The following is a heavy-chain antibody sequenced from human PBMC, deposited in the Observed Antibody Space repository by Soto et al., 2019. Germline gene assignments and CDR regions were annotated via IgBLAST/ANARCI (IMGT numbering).Heavy chain of an antibody. CDR1: GGSFSGYY. V-gene: IGHV4-34*01. J-gene: IGHJ5*02. Sequence: SETLSLTCAVYGGSFSGYYWSWIRQPPGKGLEWIGEINHSGSTNYNPSLKSRVTISVDTSKNQFSLKLSSVTAADTAVYYCAPRGGNWFDPWGQGTPVTVSS. CDR3: APRGGNWFDP. CDR2: INHSGST. D-gene: IGHD3-16*01.